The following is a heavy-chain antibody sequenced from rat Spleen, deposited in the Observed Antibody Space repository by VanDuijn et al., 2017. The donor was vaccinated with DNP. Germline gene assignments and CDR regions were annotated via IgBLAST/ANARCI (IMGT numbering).Heavy chain of an antibody. D-gene: IGHD1-4*01. J-gene: IGHJ4*01. Sequence: VQLKESGPGLVQPSQTLSLTCTVSGFSLTSYGVSWVRQPPGKGLEWVASISYEGSSTYYGDSVKGRFTISRDNAKSTLYLQMNSLRSEDTATYYCARLATTRELDAWGQGTSVTVSS. CDR2: ISYEGSST. V-gene: IGHV5-22*01. CDR3: ARLATTRELDA. CDR1: GFSLTSYG.